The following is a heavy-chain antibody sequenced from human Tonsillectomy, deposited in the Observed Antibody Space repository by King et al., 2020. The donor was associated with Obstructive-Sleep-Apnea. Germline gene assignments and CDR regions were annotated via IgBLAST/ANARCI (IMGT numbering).Heavy chain of an antibody. CDR1: GGSISSSSYY. D-gene: IGHD1-1*01. CDR2: IFYSGST. J-gene: IGHJ5*02. CDR3: ASLDGFDP. V-gene: IGHV4-39*01. Sequence: QLQESGPGLVKPSETLSLTCTVSGGSISSSSYYLGWIRQPPGKGLEWIGRIFYSGSTYYNPSLKSRVTISVDTSKNQFSLKLSSVTAADPAVYYCASLDGFDPWGQGTLVTVSA.